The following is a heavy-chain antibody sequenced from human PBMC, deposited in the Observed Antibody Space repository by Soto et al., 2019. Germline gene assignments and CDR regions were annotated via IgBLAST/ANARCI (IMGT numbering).Heavy chain of an antibody. CDR1: GFTFSSYS. V-gene: IGHV3-21*01. CDR2: ISSSSSYI. CDR3: AKSPCGSCLYGMDV. D-gene: IGHD2-2*01. Sequence: GGSLRLSCAASGFTFSSYSMNWVRQAPGKGLEWVSSISSSSSYIYYADSVKGRFTISRDNAKNSLYLQMNSLRAEDMAVYYCAKSPCGSCLYGMDVWGQGTTVTVSS. J-gene: IGHJ6*02.